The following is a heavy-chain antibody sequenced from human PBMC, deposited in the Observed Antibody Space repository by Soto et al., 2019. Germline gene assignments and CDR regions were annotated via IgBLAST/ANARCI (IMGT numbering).Heavy chain of an antibody. CDR3: ARVPDR. V-gene: IGHV4-30-2*01. CDR2: IYHSGST. CDR1: GGYIVGGGFS. Sequence: PSETLSLTCAVAGGYIVGGGFSWSWIRQPPGKGLEWIGYIYHSGSTYYNPSLKSRVTISVDRSKNQFSLKLSSVTAADTAVYYCARVPDRWGQGTLVTVS. J-gene: IGHJ5*02. D-gene: IGHD2-2*01.